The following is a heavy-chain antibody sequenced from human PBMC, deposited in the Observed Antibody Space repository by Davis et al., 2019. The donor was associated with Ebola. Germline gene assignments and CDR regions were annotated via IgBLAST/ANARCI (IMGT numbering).Heavy chain of an antibody. Sequence: PSETLSLTCTVSGVSISRHYWSWIRQPPGKRLEWIGSIYYTGSANYNSSLNSRVPISVDTSKNQFSLKLSSVTAADTAMYYCAERGGSVWGQGTLVSVSS. CDR2: IYYTGSA. CDR1: GVSISRHY. CDR3: AERGGSV. D-gene: IGHD3-16*01. V-gene: IGHV4-59*11. J-gene: IGHJ4*02.